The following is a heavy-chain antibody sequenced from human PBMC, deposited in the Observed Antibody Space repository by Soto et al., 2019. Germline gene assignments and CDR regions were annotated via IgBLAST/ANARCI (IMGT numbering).Heavy chain of an antibody. CDR3: ARDRVEYYYDSSGSFDY. D-gene: IGHD3-22*01. V-gene: IGHV3-48*03. Sequence: EVQLVESGGGLVQPGGSLRLSCAASGFTFSSYEMNWVRQAPGKGLEWVSYISSSGSTIYYADSVKGRFTISRDNAKNSLYLQMNSLRAEDTAVYYCARDRVEYYYDSSGSFDYWGQGTLVTVSS. CDR1: GFTFSSYE. CDR2: ISSSGSTI. J-gene: IGHJ4*02.